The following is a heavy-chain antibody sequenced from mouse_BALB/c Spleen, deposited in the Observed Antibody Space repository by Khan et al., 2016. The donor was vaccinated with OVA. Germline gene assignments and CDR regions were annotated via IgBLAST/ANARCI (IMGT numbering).Heavy chain of an antibody. Sequence: VQLQESGPELVKPGASLKVSCKASGYKFTDYIIGWVKQSTRQGLEWIGDIFPGSGTPYYNEKFKDKATLTADKSSNTAYMQLSSLTSDDSAVYFCARGGYSVFAYWGHGTLVTVSA. D-gene: IGHD2-14*01. CDR1: GYKFTDYI. CDR2: IFPGSGTP. V-gene: IGHV1-77*01. CDR3: ARGGYSVFAY. J-gene: IGHJ3*01.